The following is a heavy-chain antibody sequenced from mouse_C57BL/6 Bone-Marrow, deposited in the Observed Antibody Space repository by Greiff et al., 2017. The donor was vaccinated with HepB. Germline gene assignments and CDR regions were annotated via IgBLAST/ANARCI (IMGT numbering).Heavy chain of an antibody. J-gene: IGHJ3*01. CDR2: ISSGGSYT. D-gene: IGHD2-4*01. Sequence: DVMLVESGGDLVKPGGSLKLSCAASGFTFSSYGMSWVRQTPDKRLEWVATISSGGSYTYYPDSVKGRFTISRDNAKNTLYLQMSSLKSEDTAMYYCATFYYDLWFAYWGQGTLVTVSA. CDR1: GFTFSSYG. V-gene: IGHV5-6*02. CDR3: ATFYYDLWFAY.